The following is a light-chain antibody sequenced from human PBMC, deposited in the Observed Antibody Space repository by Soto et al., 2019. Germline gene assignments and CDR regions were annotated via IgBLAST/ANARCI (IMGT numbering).Light chain of an antibody. CDR3: QQYYSTPYT. V-gene: IGKV4-1*01. CDR2: WAS. Sequence: DIVMTQSPDSLAVSLGERATINCKSSQSVLYSSNNKNYLAWYQQKSGQSPKLLIHWASTRESGVPDRFSGSGSGTDFTLTSSSLQAEDVAVYYCQQYYSTPYTFGQGTKLEIK. J-gene: IGKJ2*01. CDR1: QSVLYSSNNKNY.